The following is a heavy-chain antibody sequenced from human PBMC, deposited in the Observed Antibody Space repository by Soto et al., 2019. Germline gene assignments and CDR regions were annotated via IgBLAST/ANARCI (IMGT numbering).Heavy chain of an antibody. D-gene: IGHD3-10*01. Sequence: QVQLVESGGGVVQPGRSLRLSCAASGFTFSSYGMHWVRQAPGKGLEWVAVISYDGSNKYYADAVKGGFTISRETSNPTRYLQMNCLRAEAPAVYYCAKEYTVRGVISISPGFHYTGQGSLVAVS. J-gene: IGHJ4*02. V-gene: IGHV3-30*18. CDR1: GFTFSSYG. CDR2: ISYDGSNK. CDR3: AKEYTVRGVISISPGFHY.